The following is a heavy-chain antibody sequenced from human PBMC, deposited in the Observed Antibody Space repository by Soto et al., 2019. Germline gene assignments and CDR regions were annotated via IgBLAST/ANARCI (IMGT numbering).Heavy chain of an antibody. CDR1: GFTFTSSA. Sequence: QMQLVQSGPEVKKPGTSVKVSCKASGFTFTSSAVQWVRQARGQRLEWIGWIVVGSGNTNYAQKFQERVTITRDMSTSTAYLALSSLSSEVTAVYYCAAEYYDFLTGYTLGFWGQGTLVTVSS. CDR3: AAEYYDFLTGYTLGF. J-gene: IGHJ4*02. D-gene: IGHD3-9*01. CDR2: IVVGSGNT. V-gene: IGHV1-58*01.